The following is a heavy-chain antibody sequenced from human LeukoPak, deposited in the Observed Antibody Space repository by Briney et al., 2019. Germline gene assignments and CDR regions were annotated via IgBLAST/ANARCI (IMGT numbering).Heavy chain of an antibody. J-gene: IGHJ4*02. CDR1: GGSISSSSYY. D-gene: IGHD3-9*01. CDR2: IYYSGST. V-gene: IGHV4-39*01. CDR3: QKTEYEILTGYYFL. Sequence: PSETLSLTCTVSGGSISSSSYYWGWIRQPPGKGLEWIGSIYYSGSTYYNPSLKSRVTISVDTSKNQFSLKLSSVTAADTVVYFKQKTEYEILTGYYFLWGQGTLVTVSS.